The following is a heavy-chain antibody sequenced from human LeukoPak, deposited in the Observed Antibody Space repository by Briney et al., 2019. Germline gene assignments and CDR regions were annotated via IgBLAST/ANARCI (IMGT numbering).Heavy chain of an antibody. Sequence: GDSLKISCDAAGFTFSAFWMGWVRQAPGQGLEWVANINKDGREKYYVSSVKGRFTISRDNAKNSLTLQMNSLRAEDTAVYFCGRWAEGFDFWGQGTLVTVSS. V-gene: IGHV3-7*05. D-gene: IGHD1-14*01. CDR2: INKDGREK. CDR1: GFTFSAFW. J-gene: IGHJ4*02. CDR3: GRWAEGFDF.